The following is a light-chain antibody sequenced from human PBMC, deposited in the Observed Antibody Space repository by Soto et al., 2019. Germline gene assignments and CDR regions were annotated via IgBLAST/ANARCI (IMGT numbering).Light chain of an antibody. V-gene: IGKV1-9*01. J-gene: IGKJ2*01. CDR2: AAS. CDR1: QGISNY. CDR3: QQVNSYSYT. Sequence: DIQLTQSPSFLSASVGDRVTITCRPSQGISNYLAWYQQNPGKAPKLLIYAASTLQSAVPSRFSGSGSGTEFTLTISSPQPEDFATYYCQQVNSYSYTFGQGTKVDSK.